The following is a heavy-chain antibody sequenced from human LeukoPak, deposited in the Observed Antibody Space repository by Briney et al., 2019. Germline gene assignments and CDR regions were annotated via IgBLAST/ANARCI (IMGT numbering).Heavy chain of an antibody. D-gene: IGHD6-13*01. CDR3: ARHGGHSSSWYVNWFDP. Sequence: SETLSLTCTVSGGSISSGGYYWSWIRQHPGKGLEWIGYIYYTGTTNYNPSLKSRVTISVDTSKNQFSLKLSSVTAADTAVYYCARHGGHSSSWYVNWFDPWGQGTLVTVSS. CDR2: IYYTGTT. J-gene: IGHJ5*02. V-gene: IGHV4-61*08. CDR1: GGSISSGGYY.